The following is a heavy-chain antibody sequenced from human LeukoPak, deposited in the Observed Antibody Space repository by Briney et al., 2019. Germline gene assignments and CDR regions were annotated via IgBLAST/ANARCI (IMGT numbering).Heavy chain of an antibody. CDR2: FDPEDGET. D-gene: IGHD6-13*01. CDR1: GYTLTELS. CDR3: ATGYSSSWDVSNSYFGY. Sequence: ASVKVSCKVPGYTLTELSMHWVRQAPGKGLEWMGGFDPEDGETIYAQKFQGRVTMTEDTSTGTAYMELSSLRSEDTAVYYCATGYSSSWDVSNSYFGYWGQGTLVSVSS. V-gene: IGHV1-24*01. J-gene: IGHJ4*02.